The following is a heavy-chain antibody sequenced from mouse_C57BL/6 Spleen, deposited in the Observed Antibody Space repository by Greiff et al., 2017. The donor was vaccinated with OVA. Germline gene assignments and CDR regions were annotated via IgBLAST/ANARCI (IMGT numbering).Heavy chain of an antibody. Sequence: VQGVESGPELVKPGASVKISCKASGYAFSSSWMNWVKQRPGKGLEWIGRIYPGDGDTNYNGKFKGKATLTADKSSRTAYMQLSSLTSEDSAVYCCARGPLDGYYLYAMDYWGQGTSVTVSS. CDR2: IYPGDGDT. CDR3: ARGPLDGYYLYAMDY. D-gene: IGHD2-3*01. CDR1: GYAFSSSW. V-gene: IGHV1-82*01. J-gene: IGHJ4*01.